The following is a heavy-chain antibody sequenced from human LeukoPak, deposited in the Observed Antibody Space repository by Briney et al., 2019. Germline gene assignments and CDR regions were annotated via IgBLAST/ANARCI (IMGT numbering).Heavy chain of an antibody. CDR2: ISPYNGNT. Sequence: ASVKVSCKPSGYTFNTFGITWVRQAPGQGLEWMGWISPYNGNTQYAQKFQGRATLTTDTSSSTAYMELRSLRYDDTAVYYCARGHHEGSGYPDHWGQGTLVTVSS. D-gene: IGHD3-22*01. CDR3: ARGHHEGSGYPDH. V-gene: IGHV1-18*01. J-gene: IGHJ4*02. CDR1: GYTFNTFG.